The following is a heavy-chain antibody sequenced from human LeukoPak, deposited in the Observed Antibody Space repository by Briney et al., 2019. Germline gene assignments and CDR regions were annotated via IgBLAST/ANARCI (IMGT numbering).Heavy chain of an antibody. V-gene: IGHV1-58*02. CDR1: GYTFTSYD. CDR2: IVVGSGNT. D-gene: IGHD2-2*01. CDR3: AAGISSGDIVVVPATI. Sequence: GASVKVSCEASGYTFTSYDINWVRQATGQRLEWIGWIVVGSGNTNYAQKFQERVTITRDMSTSTAYMELSSLRSEDTAVYYCAAGISSGDIVVVPATIWGQGTLVTVSS. J-gene: IGHJ4*02.